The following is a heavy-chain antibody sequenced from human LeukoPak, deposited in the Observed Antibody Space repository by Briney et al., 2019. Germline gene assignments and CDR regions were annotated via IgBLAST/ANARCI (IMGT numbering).Heavy chain of an antibody. CDR1: GGSISSGDYY. J-gene: IGHJ4*02. CDR2: IYYSGST. CDR3: ARKRRDGYNLGYFDY. V-gene: IGHV4-30-4*08. D-gene: IGHD5-24*01. Sequence: ASQTLSLTCTVSGGSISSGDYYWSWIRQPPGKGLEWSGYIYYSGSTYYNPSLRSRLTISVDTSKNQFSLKLSSVTAADTAVYYCARKRRDGYNLGYFDYWGQGTLVTVSS.